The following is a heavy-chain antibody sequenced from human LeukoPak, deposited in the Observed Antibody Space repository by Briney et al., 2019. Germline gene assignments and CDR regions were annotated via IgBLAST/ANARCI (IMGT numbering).Heavy chain of an antibody. CDR3: GRRSVTTAD. CDR1: GGSFSGYY. D-gene: IGHD4-17*01. Sequence: PSETLSLTCAVYGGSFSGYYWSWIRQPPGKGLEWIGEINHSGSTNYNPSLKSRVTISVDTSKNQFSLKLSSVTAADTAVYYCGRRSVTTADWGQGTLVTVSP. J-gene: IGHJ4*02. V-gene: IGHV4-34*01. CDR2: INHSGST.